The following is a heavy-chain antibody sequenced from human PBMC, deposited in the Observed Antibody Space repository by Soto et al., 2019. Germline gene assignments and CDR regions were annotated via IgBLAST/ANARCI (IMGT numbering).Heavy chain of an antibody. Sequence: QVQLVESGGGVVQPGRSLRLSCAASGFTFSSYAMHWVRQAPGKGLEWVAVISYDGSNKYYADSVKGRFTISRDNSKNTLYLQMNSLRAEDTAVYYCARDKSPYSSGWHNRHFDYWGQGTPGHRLL. CDR1: GFTFSSYA. CDR2: ISYDGSNK. CDR3: ARDKSPYSSGWHNRHFDY. V-gene: IGHV3-30-3*01. D-gene: IGHD6-19*01. J-gene: IGHJ4*02.